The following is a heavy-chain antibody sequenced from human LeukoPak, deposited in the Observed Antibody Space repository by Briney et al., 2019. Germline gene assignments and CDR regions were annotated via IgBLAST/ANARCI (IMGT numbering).Heavy chain of an antibody. CDR3: ARDSREVAYFDY. D-gene: IGHD5-24*01. CDR1: GYTFTGYY. J-gene: IGHJ4*02. V-gene: IGHV1-2*02. CDR2: INPNSGGT. Sequence: GASVKLSCTASGYTFTGYYMHWVRQAPGQGLEWMGWINPNSGGTNYAQTFQGRVTMTRDTSISTAYMELSRLRSDDTAVYYCARDSREVAYFDYWGQGTLVTVSS.